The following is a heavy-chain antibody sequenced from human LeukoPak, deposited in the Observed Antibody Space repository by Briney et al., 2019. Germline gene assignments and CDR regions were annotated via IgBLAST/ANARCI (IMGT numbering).Heavy chain of an antibody. CDR1: GFTFSSYS. D-gene: IGHD3-9*01. CDR2: ISSSSYI. J-gene: IGHJ4*02. V-gene: IGHV3-21*01. Sequence: PGGSLRLSCAASGFTFSSYSMNWVRQAPGKGLEWVSSISSSSYINYADSVKGRFTISRDNAKNSLYLQMNSLRAEDTAVYYCATISPYYDILTGYLGRDYWGQGTLVTVSS. CDR3: ATISPYYDILTGYLGRDY.